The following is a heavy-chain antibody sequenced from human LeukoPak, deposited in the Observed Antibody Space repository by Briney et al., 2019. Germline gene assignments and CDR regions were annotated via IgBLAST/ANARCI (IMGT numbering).Heavy chain of an antibody. Sequence: GASVKVSCKASGYTFTGCYVHWVRQAPGQGLEWMGRINPNSGDTNYAQKFQGRVTMTRNTSISTAYMELSSLRSEDTAVYYCARWDKRITIFGVAQNWFDPWGQGTLVTVSS. CDR1: GYTFTGCY. D-gene: IGHD3-3*01. J-gene: IGHJ5*02. CDR2: INPNSGDT. V-gene: IGHV1-2*06. CDR3: ARWDKRITIFGVAQNWFDP.